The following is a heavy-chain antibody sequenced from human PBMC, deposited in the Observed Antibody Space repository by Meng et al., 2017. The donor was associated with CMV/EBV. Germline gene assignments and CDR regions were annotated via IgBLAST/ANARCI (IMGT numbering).Heavy chain of an antibody. CDR1: GFTVSSNY. V-gene: IGHV3-53*01. Sequence: GESLKISCAASGFTVSSNYMSWVRQAPGKGLEWVSVIYSGGSTYYPDSVKGRFTISRDNSKNTLYLQMNSLRAEDTAVHYCARVATMVRGVIDYWGQGTLVTVSS. D-gene: IGHD3-10*01. CDR3: ARVATMVRGVIDY. CDR2: IYSGGST. J-gene: IGHJ4*02.